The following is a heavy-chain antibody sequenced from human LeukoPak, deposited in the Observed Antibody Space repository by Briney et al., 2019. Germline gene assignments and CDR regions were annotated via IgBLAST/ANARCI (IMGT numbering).Heavy chain of an antibody. CDR3: ARDRGSGWYYYYYMDV. CDR2: IIPIFGTA. V-gene: IGHV1-69*05. Sequence: ASVKVSCKASGGTFSSYAISWVRQAPGQGLEWMGGIIPIFGTANYAQKFQGRVTMTRDTSISTAYMELSRLRSDDTAVYYCARDRGSGWYYYYYMDVWGKGTTVTVSS. D-gene: IGHD6-19*01. J-gene: IGHJ6*03. CDR1: GGTFSSYA.